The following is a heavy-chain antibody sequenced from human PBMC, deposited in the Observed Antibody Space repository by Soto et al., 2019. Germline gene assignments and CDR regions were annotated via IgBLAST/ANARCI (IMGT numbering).Heavy chain of an antibody. Sequence: PGRSLRLSCAACGFTLSSYAMSWVRQAPGKGLEWVSAISGSGGSTYYADSVKGRFTISRDNSKNTLYLQMNSLRAEDTAVYYCAKALLAARHYYYYGMDVCGQGTTVTVSS. CDR2: ISGSGGST. V-gene: IGHV3-23*01. J-gene: IGHJ6*02. CDR3: AKALLAARHYYYYGMDV. D-gene: IGHD6-6*01. CDR1: GFTLSSYA.